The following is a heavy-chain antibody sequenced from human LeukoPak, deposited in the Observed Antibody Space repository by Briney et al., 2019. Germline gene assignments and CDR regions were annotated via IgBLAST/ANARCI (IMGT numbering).Heavy chain of an antibody. D-gene: IGHD1-26*01. CDR1: GGTFSSYA. CDR3: ARDSNSGSYWWFDP. Sequence: SVTVSCKASGGTFSSYAISWVRQAPGQGLEWMGGIIPIFGTANYAQKFQGRVTITADESTSTAYMELSSLRSEDTAVYYCARDSNSGSYWWFDPWGQGTLVTVSS. V-gene: IGHV1-69*13. CDR2: IIPIFGTA. J-gene: IGHJ5*02.